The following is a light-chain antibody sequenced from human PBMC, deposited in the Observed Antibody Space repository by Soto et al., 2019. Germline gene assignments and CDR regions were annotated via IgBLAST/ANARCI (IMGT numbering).Light chain of an antibody. Sequence: QSSLTQPASVSGSPGQSITISCTGTSGYVGAYNYVSWYQHHPGKAPKVMIYEVSNRPSGVSYRFYGSKSGNTASLTISTLQADDEADYYSRSYTRRSTVVFGTGTKVTVL. CDR1: SGYVGAYNY. CDR3: RSYTRRSTVV. V-gene: IGLV2-14*01. J-gene: IGLJ1*01. CDR2: EVS.